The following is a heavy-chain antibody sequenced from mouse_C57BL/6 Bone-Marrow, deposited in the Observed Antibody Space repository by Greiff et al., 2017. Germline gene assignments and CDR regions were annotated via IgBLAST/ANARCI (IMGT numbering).Heavy chain of an antibody. J-gene: IGHJ1*03. CDR1: GYTFTSYW. Sequence: QVQLQQPGAELVMPGASVKLSCKASGYTFTSYWMHWVKQRPGQGLEWIGEIDPTSSYTNYNQKFKDKSTLTVDKSSSTAYMQLSSLTSEDSAVYYCARRRYFLYFDVGGTGNTITVSA. CDR2: IDPTSSYT. CDR3: ARRRYFLYFDV. V-gene: IGHV1-69*01. D-gene: IGHD1-1*01.